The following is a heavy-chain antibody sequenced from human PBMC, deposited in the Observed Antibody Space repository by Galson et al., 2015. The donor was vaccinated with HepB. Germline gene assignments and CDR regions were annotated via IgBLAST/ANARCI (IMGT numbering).Heavy chain of an antibody. Sequence: SVKVSCKASGGTFSSYTISWVRQAPGQGLEWMGRIIPILGIANYAQKFQGRVTITADKSTSTAYMELSSLRSEDTAVYYCARDAVGQSGAVLWFGEPAGNYYGMDVWGQGTTVTVSS. V-gene: IGHV1-69*04. CDR1: GGTFSSYT. D-gene: IGHD3-10*01. CDR3: ARDAVGQSGAVLWFGEPAGNYYGMDV. J-gene: IGHJ6*02. CDR2: IIPILGIA.